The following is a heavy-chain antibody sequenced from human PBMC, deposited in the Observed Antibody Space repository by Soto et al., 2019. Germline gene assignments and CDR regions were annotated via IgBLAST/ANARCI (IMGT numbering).Heavy chain of an antibody. Sequence: QLQLHMSGSGLVKPSQTLSLTCTVSGASITYGAYSWTWIRQTPGEGLEWIGYINHLETTFYNPSFESRLTLSIDRTKNQFSLNLKSMSAADRAVYFCARGGGFDSFDYWGQGILVTVSS. J-gene: IGHJ4*02. CDR3: ARGGGFDSFDY. CDR2: INHLETT. CDR1: GASITYGAYS. V-gene: IGHV4-30-2*01. D-gene: IGHD3-10*01.